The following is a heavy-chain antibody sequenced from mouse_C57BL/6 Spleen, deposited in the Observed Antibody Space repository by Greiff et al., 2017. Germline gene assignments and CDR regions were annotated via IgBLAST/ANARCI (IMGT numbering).Heavy chain of an antibody. V-gene: IGHV14-3*01. CDR1: GFNIKNTY. CDR3: AREGGMGYDGYYNY. J-gene: IGHJ2*01. Sequence: EVKLVESVAELVRPGASVKLSCTASGFNIKNTYMHWVKQRPEQGLEWIGRIDPANGNTKYDPKFQGKATITADTSSNTAYLQLSSLTSEDTAIYYCAREGGMGYDGYYNYWGQGTTLTVSS. CDR2: IDPANGNT. D-gene: IGHD2-3*01.